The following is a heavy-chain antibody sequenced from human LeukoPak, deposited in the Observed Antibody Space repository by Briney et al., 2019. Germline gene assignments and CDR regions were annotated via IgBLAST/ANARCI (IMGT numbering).Heavy chain of an antibody. J-gene: IGHJ4*02. D-gene: IGHD1-26*01. Sequence: GGSLRLSCAASGFTFSSYAMSWVRQAPGKGLEWVSAISGSGGSTYYADSVKGRFTISRDNSKNTLYLQMNSLRAEDTAVYYCARAVGATPVEQNLDYWGQGTLVTVSS. CDR3: ARAVGATPVEQNLDY. CDR1: GFTFSSYA. V-gene: IGHV3-23*01. CDR2: ISGSGGST.